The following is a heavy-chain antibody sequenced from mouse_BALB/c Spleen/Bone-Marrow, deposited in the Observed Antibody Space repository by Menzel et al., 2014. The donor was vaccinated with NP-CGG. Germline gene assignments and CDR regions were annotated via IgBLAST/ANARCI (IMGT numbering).Heavy chain of an antibody. CDR3: ARLGTTAVPDY. Sequence: QLQESGPELVKPGASVKVSCKASGYAFTNYNMYWVKQSHGKSLEWIGYNDPYSGGTNYNQKFKGKATLTVDKSSSTAYMHLNSLTSEDSAVYYCARLGTTAVPDYWGQGTTLTVSS. CDR2: NDPYSGGT. D-gene: IGHD1-1*01. CDR1: GYAFTNYN. J-gene: IGHJ2*01. V-gene: IGHV1S135*01.